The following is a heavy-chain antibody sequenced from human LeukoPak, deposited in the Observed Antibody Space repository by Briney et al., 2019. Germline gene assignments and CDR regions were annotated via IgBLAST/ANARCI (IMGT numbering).Heavy chain of an antibody. J-gene: IGHJ6*02. D-gene: IGHD2-15*01. Sequence: SETLSLTCTVSGGSISSSSYYWGWIRQPPGKGLEWIGSIYYSGSTYYNPSLKSRVTISVDTSKNQFSLKLSSVTAADTAVYYCARGKRILNYYYYYGMDVWGQGTLVTVSS. CDR1: GGSISSSSYY. V-gene: IGHV4-39*01. CDR2: IYYSGST. CDR3: ARGKRILNYYYYYGMDV.